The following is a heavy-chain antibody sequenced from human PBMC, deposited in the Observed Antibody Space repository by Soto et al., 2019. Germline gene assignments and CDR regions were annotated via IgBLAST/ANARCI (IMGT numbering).Heavy chain of an antibody. J-gene: IGHJ5*02. Sequence: GPSVKVSCKVSGYTLTELSMHWVRQAPGKGLEWMGGFDPEDGETIYAQKFQGRVTMTEDTSTDTAYMELSSLRSEDTAVYYCATFHPASVGPRSGYYAYWFDPWGQGTLVTVSS. D-gene: IGHD3-3*01. CDR2: FDPEDGET. V-gene: IGHV1-24*01. CDR1: GYTLTELS. CDR3: ATFHPASVGPRSGYYAYWFDP.